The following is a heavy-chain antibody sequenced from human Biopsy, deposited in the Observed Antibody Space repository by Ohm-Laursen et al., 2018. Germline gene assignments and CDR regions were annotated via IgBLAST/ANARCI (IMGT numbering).Heavy chain of an antibody. CDR3: ARGTFRYDSSGYSWLDP. D-gene: IGHD3-22*01. V-gene: IGHV3-13*01. Sequence: GSLRLSCTASGFTFSSYDMHWVRQVPGKGLEWVSAIGTAADIYYSGSVKGRFTISRENAKNSLYPQMNSLRAGDTAVYYCARGTFRYDSSGYSWLDPWGQGTLVTVSS. CDR2: IGTAADI. CDR1: GFTFSSYD. J-gene: IGHJ5*02.